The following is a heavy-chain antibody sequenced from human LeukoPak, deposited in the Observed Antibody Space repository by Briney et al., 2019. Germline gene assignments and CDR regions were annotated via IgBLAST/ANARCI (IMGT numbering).Heavy chain of an antibody. Sequence: SETLSLTCAVSGGSINGSDWWDWVRQPPGKGLEWIGETYHSGGANYNPSLKSRVAISIDKSKNQFSLMLTSVTVADTAVYYCARDSTSGSSWFFDYWGQGTLVTVSS. CDR2: TYHSGGA. V-gene: IGHV4-4*02. J-gene: IGHJ4*02. CDR1: GGSINGSDW. D-gene: IGHD6-13*01. CDR3: ARDSTSGSSWFFDY.